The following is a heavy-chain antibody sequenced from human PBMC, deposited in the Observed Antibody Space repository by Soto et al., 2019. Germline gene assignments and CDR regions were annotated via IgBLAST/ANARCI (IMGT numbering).Heavy chain of an antibody. Sequence: QVQLVESWGGVVQPGRSLRLSCAASGFTFSSYAMHWVRQAPGKGLEWVAVISYDGSNKYYADSVKGRFTISRDNSKNTLYLQMNNLRAEDTAVYYCARGPGGYYTMDVWGQGTTVTVSS. V-gene: IGHV3-30-3*01. CDR3: ARGPGGYYTMDV. J-gene: IGHJ6*02. D-gene: IGHD3-10*01. CDR1: GFTFSSYA. CDR2: ISYDGSNK.